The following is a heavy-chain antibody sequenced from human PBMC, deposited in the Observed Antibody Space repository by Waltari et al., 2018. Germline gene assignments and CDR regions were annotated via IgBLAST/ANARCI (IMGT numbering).Heavy chain of an antibody. J-gene: IGHJ4*02. CDR1: GYTFTDYY. CDR2: VDPEDGET. Sequence: EVQLVQSGAEVKKPGATVKISCKVSGYTFTDYYMHWVQQAPGKGLEWMGLVDPEDGETIYAEKFQGRVTITRDTSASTAYMELSSLRSEDTAVYYCARPGGSYWGGNFDYWGQGTLVTVSS. CDR3: ARPGGSYWGGNFDY. D-gene: IGHD1-26*01. V-gene: IGHV1-69-2*01.